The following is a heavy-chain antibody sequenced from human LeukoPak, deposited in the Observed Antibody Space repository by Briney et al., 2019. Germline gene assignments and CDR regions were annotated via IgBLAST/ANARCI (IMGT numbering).Heavy chain of an antibody. CDR2: INHSRST. Sequence: PSETLSLTCAVYGGSFSDYYWSWIRQPPGKGLEWIGKINHSRSTNYNPSLKSRVTISVDTSKNQFSLKVSAVTAADTAVYYCARGEGARDGYNYEGPFYFDYWGQGTLVTVSS. CDR3: ARGEGARDGYNYEGPFYFDY. V-gene: IGHV4-34*01. CDR1: GGSFSDYY. J-gene: IGHJ4*02. D-gene: IGHD5-24*01.